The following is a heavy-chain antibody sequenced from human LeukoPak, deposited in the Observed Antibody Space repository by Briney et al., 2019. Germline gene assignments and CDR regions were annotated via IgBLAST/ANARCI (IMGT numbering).Heavy chain of an antibody. Sequence: GGSLRLSCAASGFTFSSYGMHWVRQAPGKGLEWVAFIRYDGSNKYYADSVKGRFTISRDNSKNTLYLQMNSLIAEDTAVYYCAKDRIGYSSGWYGHWGQGTLVTVSS. J-gene: IGHJ5*02. D-gene: IGHD6-19*01. V-gene: IGHV3-30*02. CDR2: IRYDGSNK. CDR1: GFTFSSYG. CDR3: AKDRIGYSSGWYGH.